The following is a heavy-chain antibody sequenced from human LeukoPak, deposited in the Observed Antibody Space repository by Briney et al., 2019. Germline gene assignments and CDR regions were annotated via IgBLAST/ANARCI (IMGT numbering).Heavy chain of an antibody. CDR2: ISPYKGNT. D-gene: IGHD6-19*01. CDR3: ARAGGWAREDYKADAFHI. J-gene: IGHJ3*02. V-gene: IGHV1-18*01. CDR1: GYTFTNFG. Sequence: ASVKVSCKASGYTFTNFGISWVRQAPGQGLEWMGWISPYKGNTDYAQNLQGRVTMTTDTFTSTAYMELRSLRSDDTAVYYCARAGGWAREDYKADAFHIWGQGTMVTVSS.